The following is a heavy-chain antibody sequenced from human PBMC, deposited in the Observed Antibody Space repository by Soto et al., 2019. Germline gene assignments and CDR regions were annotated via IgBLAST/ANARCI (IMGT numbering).Heavy chain of an antibody. CDR1: GFTCSNYA. V-gene: IGHV3-23*01. D-gene: IGHD3-9*01. Sequence: GGSLRLSCAASGFTCSNYAMSWVRQAPGKGLEWVSTISGSGGSTYYADSVQGRFSISRDNSKNTLSLQVNSLRAEDTAVYYCARDLGILTGYWGYYYGMDVWGQGTTVTVSS. CDR2: ISGSGGST. J-gene: IGHJ6*02. CDR3: ARDLGILTGYWGYYYGMDV.